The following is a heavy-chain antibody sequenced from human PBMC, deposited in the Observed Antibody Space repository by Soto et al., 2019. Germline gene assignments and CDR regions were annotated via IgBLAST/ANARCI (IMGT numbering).Heavy chain of an antibody. V-gene: IGHV1-2*02. Sequence: QVQLVQSGAEVKKPGASVKVSCKASGYTFTGYYIHWVRQAPGQGLEWMGWIHPNSGGTNYAQKFHGRVTMTRDTSISTACMEVSSLRSDDTAVYYCARDQTDHAFDYWGQGTLVTVSS. J-gene: IGHJ4*02. CDR2: IHPNSGGT. CDR1: GYTFTGYY. CDR3: ARDQTDHAFDY.